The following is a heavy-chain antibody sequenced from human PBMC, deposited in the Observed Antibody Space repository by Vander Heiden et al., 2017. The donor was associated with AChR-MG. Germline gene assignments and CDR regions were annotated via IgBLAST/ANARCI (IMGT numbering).Heavy chain of an antibody. Sequence: EVQLVESGGGLVQPGRSLRLSCAASGFPFDDYAMHWVRRAPGKGLEWVSGISWNSGSIGYADSVKGRFTISRDNAKNSLYLQMNSLRAEDTALYYCAKDMGDGSVPNYYYYGMDVWGQGTTVTVSS. CDR3: AKDMGDGSVPNYYYYGMDV. V-gene: IGHV3-9*01. D-gene: IGHD3-10*01. J-gene: IGHJ6*02. CDR2: ISWNSGSI. CDR1: GFPFDDYA.